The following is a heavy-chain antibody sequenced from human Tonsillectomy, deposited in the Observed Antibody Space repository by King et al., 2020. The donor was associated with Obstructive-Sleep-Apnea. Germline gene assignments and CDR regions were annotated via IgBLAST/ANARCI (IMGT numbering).Heavy chain of an antibody. D-gene: IGHD6-19*01. CDR3: ARDQWYTSGFAYGMDV. CDR1: GITFENYA. Sequence: VQLVESGGGVVQPGRSLRLSCAASGITFENYAMHWVRQAPGKGLEWVAAISYDGNKKYYPDSVKGRFTISRDNSKNTLYLQMNSLRGEDTAVYCCARDQWYTSGFAYGMDVWGQGTTVTVSS. CDR2: ISYDGNKK. J-gene: IGHJ6*02. V-gene: IGHV3-30*04.